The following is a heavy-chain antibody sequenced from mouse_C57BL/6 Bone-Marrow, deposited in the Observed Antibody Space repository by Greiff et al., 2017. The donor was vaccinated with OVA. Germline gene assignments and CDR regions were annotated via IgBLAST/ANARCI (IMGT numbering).Heavy chain of an antibody. V-gene: IGHV14-2*01. J-gene: IGHJ3*01. CDR3: ARQFYYGSSYAWFAY. D-gene: IGHD1-1*01. CDR1: GFNINDYY. CDR2: IDPEDGET. Sequence: VQLKESGAELVKPGASVKLSCTASGFNINDYYMHWVKQRTEQGLEWIGRIDPEDGETKYAPKFQGKATITADTSSNTAYLQPSSLTSEDTAVDYCARQFYYGSSYAWFAYWGQGTLVTVSA.